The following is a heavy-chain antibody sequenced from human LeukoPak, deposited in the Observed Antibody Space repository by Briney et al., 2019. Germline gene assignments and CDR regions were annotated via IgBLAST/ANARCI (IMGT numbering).Heavy chain of an antibody. CDR3: ARDGIGASSWYGRGGFDY. CDR1: GYTFTGYY. D-gene: IGHD6-13*01. CDR2: INPNSGGT. V-gene: IGHV1-2*02. J-gene: IGHJ4*02. Sequence: ASVKVSCKASGYTFTGYYMHWVRQAPGQGLKWMGWINPNSGGTNYAQKFQGRVTMTRDTSISTAYMELSRLRSDDTAVYYCARDGIGASSWYGRGGFDYWGQGTLVTVSS.